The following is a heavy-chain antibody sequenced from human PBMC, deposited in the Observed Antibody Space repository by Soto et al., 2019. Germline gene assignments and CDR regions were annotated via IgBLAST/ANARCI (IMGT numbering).Heavy chain of an antibody. V-gene: IGHV3-23*01. D-gene: IGHD1-26*01. J-gene: IGHJ4*02. CDR3: AKEGPAGGHHYFDY. Sequence: GASWRLSCTASGFTYSSYALSWVRQAPGKGLEWVSAISNSDGSTYYADSVKGRFTISRDNSKNTLYMQMNSLRAEDTAVYYCAKEGPAGGHHYFDYWGQGTMVTVSS. CDR2: ISNSDGST. CDR1: GFTYSSYA.